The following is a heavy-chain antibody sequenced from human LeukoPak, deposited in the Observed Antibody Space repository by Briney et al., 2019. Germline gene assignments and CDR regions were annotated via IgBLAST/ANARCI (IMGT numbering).Heavy chain of an antibody. J-gene: IGHJ4*02. CDR2: IYYSGST. CDR1: GGSISSGGYY. D-gene: IGHD3-16*02. CDR3: ARVFKLLGDYVWGSYRPPNSYFDY. V-gene: IGHV4-31*03. Sequence: SQTLSLTCTVSGGSISSGGYYWSWIRQHPGKGLEWIGYIYYSGSTYYNPSLKSRVTISVDTSKNQFSLKLSSVTAADTAVYYCARVFKLLGDYVWGSYRPPNSYFDYWGQGTLVTVSS.